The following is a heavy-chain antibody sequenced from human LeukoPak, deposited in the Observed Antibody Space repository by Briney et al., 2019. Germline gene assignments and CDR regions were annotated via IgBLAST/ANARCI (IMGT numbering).Heavy chain of an antibody. CDR1: GYTFTGYY. D-gene: IGHD6-13*01. V-gene: IGHV1-2*02. J-gene: IGHJ4*02. CDR2: INPNSGGT. CDR3: ARGIWAAGNFDY. Sequence: ASVKVSCKASGYTFTGYYMHWERQAPGQGLEWMGWINPNSGGTNYAQKFQGRITMTRDTSISTAYMELSRLRSDDAAVYYCARGIWAAGNFDYWGQGTLVTVSS.